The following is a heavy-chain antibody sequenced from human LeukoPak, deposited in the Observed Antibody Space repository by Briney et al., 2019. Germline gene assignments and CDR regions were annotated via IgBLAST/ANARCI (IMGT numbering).Heavy chain of an antibody. J-gene: IGHJ4*02. CDR1: GGSLSSYY. Sequence: SETLSLTCTVSGGSLSSYYWSWIRQPPGKGLEWIGYIYYSGSTNYNPSLKSRVTISVDTSKNQFSQKLSSVTAADTAVYYCARSHSVWTSFDYWGQGTLVTVSS. CDR2: IYYSGST. D-gene: IGHD3/OR15-3a*01. CDR3: ARSHSVWTSFDY. V-gene: IGHV4-59*01.